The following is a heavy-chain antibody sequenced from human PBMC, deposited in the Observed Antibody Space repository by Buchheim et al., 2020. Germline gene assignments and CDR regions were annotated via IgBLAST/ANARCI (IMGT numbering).Heavy chain of an antibody. V-gene: IGHV3-21*01. CDR1: GFTFSSYS. CDR3: ARGPYVWGSYRYSVYFDY. D-gene: IGHD3-16*02. CDR2: ISSSSSYI. Sequence: EVQLVESGGGLVKPGGSLRLSCAASGFTFSSYSMNWVRQAPGKGLEWVSSISSSSSYIYYADSVKGRFTISRDNAKNSLYLQMNSLRAEDTAVYYCARGPYVWGSYRYSVYFDYWGQGT. J-gene: IGHJ4*02.